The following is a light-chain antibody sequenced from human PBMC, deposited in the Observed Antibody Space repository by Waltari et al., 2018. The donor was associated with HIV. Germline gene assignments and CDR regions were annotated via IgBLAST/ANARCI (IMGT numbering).Light chain of an antibody. V-gene: IGLV1-44*01. J-gene: IGLJ2*01. CDR3: AVWGDSLNGPV. CDR2: SNN. CDR1: SSNIGSNT. Sequence: QSVLTQPPSASGTPGQRVTISCSGSSSNIGSNTVNWYQQLPGTAPKLLIYSNNQRPSGVPDRFSCSKSGTSASLAISGLQSEDEADYYCAVWGDSLNGPVFGGGTKLTVL.